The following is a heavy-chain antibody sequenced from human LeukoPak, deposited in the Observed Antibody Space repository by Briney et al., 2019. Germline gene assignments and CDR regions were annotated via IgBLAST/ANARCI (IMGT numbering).Heavy chain of an antibody. D-gene: IGHD5-18*01. V-gene: IGHV1-69*04. CDR1: GGTFNNYA. J-gene: IGHJ3*01. CDR3: ARGQGDNSYGYYAIWYAFDV. Sequence: ASVKVSCKASGGTFNNYAISWVRQAPGQGLEWMGRIVPILGIANYAQEFQGRLIITADKATSSAYMELSSLRSEDTAVYYCARGQGDNSYGYYAIWYAFDVWGQGTMVTVSS. CDR2: IVPILGIA.